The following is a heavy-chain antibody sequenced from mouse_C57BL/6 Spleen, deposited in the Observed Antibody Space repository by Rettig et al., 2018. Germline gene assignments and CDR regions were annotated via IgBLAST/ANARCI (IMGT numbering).Heavy chain of an antibody. D-gene: IGHD3-3*01. J-gene: IGHJ2*01. Sequence: KATFTADTSSNTAYMQLSSLTTEDSAIYYCARGEGRDFDYWGQGTTLTVSS. CDR3: ARGEGRDFDY. V-gene: IGHV1-9*01.